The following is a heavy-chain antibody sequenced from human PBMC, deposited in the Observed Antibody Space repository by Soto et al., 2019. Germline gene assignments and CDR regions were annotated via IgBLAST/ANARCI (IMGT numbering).Heavy chain of an antibody. CDR3: ARVFDYIWGGQPGVTYDY. Sequence: ASVKVSCKASGYTFTSYGISWVRQAPGQGLEWMGWISAYNGNTNYAQKLQGRVTMTTDTSTSTAYMELRSLRSDDTAVYYCARVFDYIWGGQPGVTYDYWGQGTLVTVSS. CDR1: GYTFTSYG. V-gene: IGHV1-18*01. D-gene: IGHD3-16*01. CDR2: ISAYNGNT. J-gene: IGHJ4*02.